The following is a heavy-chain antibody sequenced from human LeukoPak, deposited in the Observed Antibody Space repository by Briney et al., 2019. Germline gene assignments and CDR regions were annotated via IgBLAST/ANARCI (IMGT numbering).Heavy chain of an antibody. J-gene: IGHJ5*02. V-gene: IGHV3-15*01. CDR2: IKSNTDT. D-gene: IGHD2-15*01. CDR1: AFNYSNAW. Sequence: GGSLRLSCAASAFNYSNAWMSWVRQAPGKGLEWVGRIKSNTDTDYAALVKGRFTISRDNSKNTLYLQMNSLKTEDTAVYSCTTRVRGGSSYHWGQGTLVTVSS. CDR3: TTRVRGGSSYH.